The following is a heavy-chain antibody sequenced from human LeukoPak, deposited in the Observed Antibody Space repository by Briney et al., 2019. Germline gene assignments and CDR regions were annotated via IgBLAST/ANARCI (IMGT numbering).Heavy chain of an antibody. CDR3: ARDCSSTSCYAEYNWFDP. Sequence: SVKVSCKASGGTFSSYAISWVRQAPGQGLEWMGRIIPIFGTANYAQKFQGRVTITADKSTSTAYMELSSLRSEDPAVYYCARDCSSTSCYAEYNWFDPWGQGTLVTVSS. V-gene: IGHV1-69*06. CDR2: IIPIFGTA. D-gene: IGHD2-2*01. CDR1: GGTFSSYA. J-gene: IGHJ5*02.